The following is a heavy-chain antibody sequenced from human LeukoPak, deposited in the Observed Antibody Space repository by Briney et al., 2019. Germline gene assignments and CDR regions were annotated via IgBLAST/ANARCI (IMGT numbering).Heavy chain of an antibody. CDR1: GGSVSSGSYY. Sequence: SETLSLTCTVSGGSVSSGSYYWSWIRQPPGTGLEWIGYIYYSGSTNYNPSLKSRVTISVDTSKNQFSLKLSSVTAADTAVYYCARSSITMVRGVTENWFGPWGQGTLVTVSS. J-gene: IGHJ5*02. V-gene: IGHV4-61*01. CDR2: IYYSGST. CDR3: ARSSITMVRGVTENWFGP. D-gene: IGHD3-10*01.